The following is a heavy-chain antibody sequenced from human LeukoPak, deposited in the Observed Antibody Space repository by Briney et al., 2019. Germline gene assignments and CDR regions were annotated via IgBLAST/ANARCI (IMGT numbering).Heavy chain of an antibody. CDR3: ASYDSSGYDAFDI. J-gene: IGHJ3*02. V-gene: IGHV3-21*01. CDR2: ISSSSSYI. Sequence: WVRXXPGKGXEWVSSISSSSSYIYYADSVKGRFTISRDNAKNSLYLQMNSLRAEDTAVYYCASYDSSGYDAFDIWGQGTMVTVSS. D-gene: IGHD3-22*01.